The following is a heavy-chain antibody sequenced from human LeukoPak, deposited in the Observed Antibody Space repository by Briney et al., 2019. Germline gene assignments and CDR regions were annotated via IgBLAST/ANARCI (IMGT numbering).Heavy chain of an antibody. CDR2: IKYDGSEK. V-gene: IGHV3-7*01. D-gene: IGHD3-10*01. CDR1: GFTFSSYW. CDR3: TSGGHMDV. J-gene: IGHJ6*03. Sequence: GGSLRLSCAASGFTFSSYWMTWGRQAPGKGLEWVANIKYDGSEKYYVDSVKGRFTISRDNAKNSVYLQMNSLRIEDTAVYYCTSGGHMDVWGEGTTVTVSS.